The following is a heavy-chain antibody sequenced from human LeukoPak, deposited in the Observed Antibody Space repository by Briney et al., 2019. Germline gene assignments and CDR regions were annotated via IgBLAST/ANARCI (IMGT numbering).Heavy chain of an antibody. Sequence: SVKVSCKASGGTFSSYAISWVRQAPGQGLEWMGRTIPILGIANYAQKFQGRVTITADKSTSTAYMELSSLRSEDTAVYYCARSRQLLWFGENHYYGMDVWGQGTTVTVSS. D-gene: IGHD3-10*01. J-gene: IGHJ6*02. CDR3: ARSRQLLWFGENHYYGMDV. CDR1: GGTFSSYA. CDR2: TIPILGIA. V-gene: IGHV1-69*04.